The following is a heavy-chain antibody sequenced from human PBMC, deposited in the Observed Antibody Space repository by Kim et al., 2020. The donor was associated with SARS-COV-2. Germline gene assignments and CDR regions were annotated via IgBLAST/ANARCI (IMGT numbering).Heavy chain of an antibody. Sequence: GGSLRLSCAASGFTFSSYAMSWVRQAPGKGLEWVSAISGSGGSTYYADSVKGRFTISRDNSKNTLYLQMNSLRAEDTAVYYCAKAQGGYCSSTSCYGRVSAEGMAAGGQGT. CDR2: ISGSGGST. CDR3: AKAQGGYCSSTSCYGRVSAEGMAA. CDR1: GFTFSSYA. D-gene: IGHD2-2*01. J-gene: IGHJ6*02. V-gene: IGHV3-23*01.